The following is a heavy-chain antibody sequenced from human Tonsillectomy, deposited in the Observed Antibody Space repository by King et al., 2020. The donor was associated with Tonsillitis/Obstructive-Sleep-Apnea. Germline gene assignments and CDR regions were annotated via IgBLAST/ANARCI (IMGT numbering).Heavy chain of an antibody. D-gene: IGHD3-10*01. CDR2: IYIGGST. J-gene: IGHJ6*03. Sequence: VQLVESGGGLIQPGGSLRLSCAASGFTVSSNYMSWVRPAPGQGLEWVSVIYIGGSTYYADSVKGRFTISRDNSKNTLYLQMNSLRAEDTAVYYCARDQDYGSGSYFHYYYYMDVWGKGTTVTVSS. CDR3: ARDQDYGSGSYFHYYYYMDV. V-gene: IGHV3-53*01. CDR1: GFTVSSNY.